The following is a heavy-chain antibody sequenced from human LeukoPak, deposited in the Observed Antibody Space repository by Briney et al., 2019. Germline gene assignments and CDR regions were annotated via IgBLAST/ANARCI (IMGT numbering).Heavy chain of an antibody. V-gene: IGHV3-23*01. J-gene: IGHJ4*02. Sequence: GGSLRLSCAASGFTFSNFAMSWVRQVPGKGLEWVSTISGSGSNTYYADSVKGRFTISRDTSKKTLYLQMNSLRADDTAVYYCASETSGWYSDYWGQGALVTVSS. D-gene: IGHD6-19*01. CDR3: ASETSGWYSDY. CDR2: ISGSGSNT. CDR1: GFTFSNFA.